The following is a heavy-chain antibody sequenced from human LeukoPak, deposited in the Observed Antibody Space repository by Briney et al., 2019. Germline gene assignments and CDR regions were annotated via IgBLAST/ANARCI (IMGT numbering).Heavy chain of an antibody. CDR3: ARETSLTYYDFWSGLSPTYYYYYGMDV. Sequence: GGSLRLSCTASGFTLGDYAMSWFRQAPGKGLEWVSSISSSSSYIYYADSVKGRFTISRDNAKNSLYLQMNSLRAEDTAVYYCARETSLTYYDFWSGLSPTYYYYYGMDVWGQGTTVTVSS. D-gene: IGHD3-3*01. V-gene: IGHV3-21*01. CDR2: ISSSSSYI. J-gene: IGHJ6*02. CDR1: GFTLGDYA.